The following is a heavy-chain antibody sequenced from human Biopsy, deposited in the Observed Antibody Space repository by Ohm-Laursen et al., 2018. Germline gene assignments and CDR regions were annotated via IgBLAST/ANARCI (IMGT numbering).Heavy chain of an antibody. CDR3: GNEVHGRDY. CDR1: GKTLSDYQ. J-gene: IGHJ4*02. V-gene: IGHV4-34*08. CDR2: INQAGTT. Sequence: TLSLTCAVFGKTLSDYQWSWIRQPPGKGLEWIGQINQAGTTNYNLSLKSRVSISADASKYEFSLRLTSVTAADTAVYLCGNEVHGRDYWGLGAQVTVSS. D-gene: IGHD2-15*01.